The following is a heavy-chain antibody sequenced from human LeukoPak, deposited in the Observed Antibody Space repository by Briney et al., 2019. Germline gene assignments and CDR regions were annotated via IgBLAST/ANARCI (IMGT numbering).Heavy chain of an antibody. CDR2: ITSSGSTR. J-gene: IGHJ6*04. D-gene: IGHD4-17*01. Sequence: GGSLRLSCAASGFSFSSYEMNWVRQAPGKGLEWLSYITSSGSTRYYADSVKGRFTISRDNATNSLYLQMNSLRAEDTAVYYCARDLTVITDYGMDVWGKGTTVTVSS. CDR1: GFSFSSYE. V-gene: IGHV3-48*03. CDR3: ARDLTVITDYGMDV.